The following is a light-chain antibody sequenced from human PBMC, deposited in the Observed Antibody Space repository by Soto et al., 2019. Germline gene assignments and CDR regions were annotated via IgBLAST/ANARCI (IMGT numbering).Light chain of an antibody. J-gene: IGLJ2*01. Sequence: QSVLTQPPSVSGAPGQRVTISCTGSSSNIGAGYDVHWYQQLPGTAPKLLIYGNSNRPSGVPDRFSDSKSGTSASLAITGLQAEDEADYYCQSYDSSPSLHVVFGGGTKVTVL. V-gene: IGLV1-40*01. CDR1: SSNIGAGYD. CDR2: GNS. CDR3: QSYDSSPSLHVV.